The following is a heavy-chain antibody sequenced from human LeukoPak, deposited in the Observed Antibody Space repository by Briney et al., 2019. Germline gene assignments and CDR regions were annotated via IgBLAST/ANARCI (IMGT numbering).Heavy chain of an antibody. CDR3: AKRHGISGTTTRAADY. J-gene: IGHJ4*02. Sequence: PGGSLRLSCAASGFTFSTYTMTWVRQVPGKGLEWVSVISGSGATTYYAESAKGRFTISRDNSKNTVYLQMNSLRAEDTVVYYCAKRHGISGTTTRAADYWGQGTLVTVSS. CDR2: ISGSGATT. D-gene: IGHD1-7*01. CDR1: GFTFSTYT. V-gene: IGHV3-23*01.